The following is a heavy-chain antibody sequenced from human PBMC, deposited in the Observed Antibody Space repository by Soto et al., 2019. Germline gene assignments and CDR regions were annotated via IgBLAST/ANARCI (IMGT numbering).Heavy chain of an antibody. CDR3: ARDRYYDSSGRSAYCAFDI. CDR1: GDSVSSNSAA. J-gene: IGHJ3*02. V-gene: IGHV6-1*01. CDR2: TYYRSEWYN. Sequence: SQTLSLTCAISGDSVSSNSAAWNWIRQSPSRGLEWLGRTYYRSEWYNDYAVSVKSRITINPDTSKNQFSLQLNSVTPEDTAVYYCARDRYYDSSGRSAYCAFDIWGQGTMVTVSS. D-gene: IGHD3-22*01.